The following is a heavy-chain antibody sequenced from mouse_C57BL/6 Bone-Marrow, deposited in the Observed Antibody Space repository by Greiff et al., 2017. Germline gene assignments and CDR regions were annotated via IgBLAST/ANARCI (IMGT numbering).Heavy chain of an antibody. CDR3: ARLKGSPMDY. V-gene: IGHV1-26*01. CDR1: VYTFNDYY. Sequence: EVQLQQSGTELVKPGASVKISCKASVYTFNDYYMNWLKQSHGKSLDWIGDINPNNGGTSYTQKFKGKATLTVDKSSSTAYMELRSLTSEDSAVYYCARLKGSPMDYWGQGTSVTVSS. D-gene: IGHD1-1*02. CDR2: INPNNGGT. J-gene: IGHJ4*01.